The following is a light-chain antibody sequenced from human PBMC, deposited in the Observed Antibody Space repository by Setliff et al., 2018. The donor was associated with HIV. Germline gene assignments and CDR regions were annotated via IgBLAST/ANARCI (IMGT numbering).Light chain of an antibody. CDR3: QSYDSSLSAYG. CDR2: GNN. CDR1: SSNFGAGYD. J-gene: IGLJ1*01. Sequence: QSVLTQPPSVSGTPGQRVTISCTGSSSNFGAGYDVHWYQQLPGTAPKLLISGNNNRPSGVPDRFSGSKSGTSASLAITGLQAEDEADYYCQSYDSSLSAYGFGTGTKVTVL. V-gene: IGLV1-40*01.